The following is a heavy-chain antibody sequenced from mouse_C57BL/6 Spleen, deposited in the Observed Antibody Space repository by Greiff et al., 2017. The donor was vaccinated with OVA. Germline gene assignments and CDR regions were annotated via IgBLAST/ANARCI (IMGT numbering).Heavy chain of an antibody. CDR2: INPGSGGT. D-gene: IGHD1-1*01. CDR1: GYAFTNYL. V-gene: IGHV1-54*01. Sequence: QVQLKQSGAELVRPGTSVKVSCKASGYAFTNYLIEWVKQRPGQGLEWIGVINPGSGGTNYNEKFKGKATLTADKSSSTAYMQLSSLTSEDSAVYFCHITTVVEGYFDYWGQGTTLTVSS. CDR3: HITTVVEGYFDY. J-gene: IGHJ2*01.